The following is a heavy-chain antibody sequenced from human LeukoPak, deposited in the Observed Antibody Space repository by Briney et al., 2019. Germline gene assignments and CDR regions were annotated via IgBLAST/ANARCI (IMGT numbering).Heavy chain of an antibody. CDR1: GYTFTAFF. J-gene: IGHJ4*02. CDR3: ARVGAAYQDSNY. V-gene: IGHV1-2*02. Sequence: ASVKVSCKTSGYTFTAFFIHWVRQAPGQGLEWMGWLNPNSGGTNYAQRFQGRVTMTRDTSISTAYMELSRLRSDDTAVYFCARVGAAYQDSNYWGQGTLVTVSS. D-gene: IGHD1-26*01. CDR2: LNPNSGGT.